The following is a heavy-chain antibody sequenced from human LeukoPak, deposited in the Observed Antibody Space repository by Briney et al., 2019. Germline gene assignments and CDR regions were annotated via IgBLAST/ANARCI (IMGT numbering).Heavy chain of an antibody. CDR3: ARADRLHGGPYLIGP. CDR1: GYSFTDYY. Sequence: GASVKVSCKASGYSFTDYYMHWVRQAPGQGLEWMGWINLNNGDIKSAQKFQGRVTMTRDTSITTVYTEVSWLTSDDTAIYYCARADRLHGGPYLIGPWGQGTLVTVSS. V-gene: IGHV1-2*02. J-gene: IGHJ5*02. D-gene: IGHD2-21*01. CDR2: INLNNGDI.